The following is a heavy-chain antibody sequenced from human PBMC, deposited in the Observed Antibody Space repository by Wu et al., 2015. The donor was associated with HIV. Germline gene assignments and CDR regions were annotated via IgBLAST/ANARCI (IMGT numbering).Heavy chain of an antibody. CDR2: IIPIFGTA. Sequence: QVQLVQSGAEVKKPGSSVKVSCKASGGTFSSYAISWVRQAPGQGLEWMGGIIPIFGTANYAQKFQGRVTITADESTSTAYMELSSLRSEDTAVYYCARTIVATIMKPTKYYYYYMDVWGKGTTVTVSS. CDR3: ARTIVATIMKPTKYYYYYMDV. V-gene: IGHV1-69*12. J-gene: IGHJ6*03. D-gene: IGHD5-12*01. CDR1: GGTFSSYA.